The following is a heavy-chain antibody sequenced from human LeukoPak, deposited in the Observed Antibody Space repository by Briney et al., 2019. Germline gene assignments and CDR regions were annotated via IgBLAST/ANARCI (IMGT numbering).Heavy chain of an antibody. CDR3: AKASAGHYYGSGSYYTRGHYFDY. CDR1: GFTFSRYG. Sequence: GGSLRLSCAAPGFTFSRYGMQWDRPAPGKGLGGVAVISYDGSNQYYADSVKGRFTISRDNSKNTLYLQMNSLRAEDTAVYYCAKASAGHYYGSGSYYTRGHYFDYWGQGTLVTVSS. V-gene: IGHV3-30*18. D-gene: IGHD3-10*01. CDR2: ISYDGSNQ. J-gene: IGHJ4*02.